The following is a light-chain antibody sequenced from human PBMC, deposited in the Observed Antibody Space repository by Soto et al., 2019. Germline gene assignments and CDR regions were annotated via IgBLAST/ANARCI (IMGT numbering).Light chain of an antibody. CDR3: AAWDDSLSAVV. V-gene: IGLV1-47*01. CDR1: SSNIGTTS. CDR2: RSN. Sequence: QPVLTQPPSASGSPGQRVTISCSGSSSNIGTTSVYWYQQLPGTAPKLLIYRSNQWPSGVPDRFSGSQSGTSASLAISGLRSEDEADYYCAAWDDSLSAVVFGGGTKLTVL. J-gene: IGLJ2*01.